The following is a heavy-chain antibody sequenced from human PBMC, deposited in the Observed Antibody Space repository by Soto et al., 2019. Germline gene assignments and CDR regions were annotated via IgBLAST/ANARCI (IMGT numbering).Heavy chain of an antibody. J-gene: IGHJ4*02. V-gene: IGHV3-23*01. CDR3: AKSPSYGDYVRTFDY. Sequence: GGSLRLSCAASGFTFSSYAMSWVRQAPGKGLEWVSAISGSGGSTYYADSVKGRFTISRDNSKNTLYLQMNSLRAEDTAVYYCAKSPSYGDYVRTFDYWGQGTRVTVSS. CDR1: GFTFSSYA. D-gene: IGHD4-17*01. CDR2: ISGSGGST.